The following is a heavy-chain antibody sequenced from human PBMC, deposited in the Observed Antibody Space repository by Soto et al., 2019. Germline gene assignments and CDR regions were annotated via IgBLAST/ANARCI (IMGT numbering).Heavy chain of an antibody. Sequence: ASVKVSCKASGYTFTSYAMHWVRQAPGQRLEWMGWINAGNGKTKYSQKIQGRVTITRDTSASTAYMELSSLKSEDTAVYYCARSIVVVTAADYWGQGTLVTVSS. J-gene: IGHJ4*02. CDR2: INAGNGKT. D-gene: IGHD2-21*02. CDR3: ARSIVVVTAADY. CDR1: GYTFTSYA. V-gene: IGHV1-3*01.